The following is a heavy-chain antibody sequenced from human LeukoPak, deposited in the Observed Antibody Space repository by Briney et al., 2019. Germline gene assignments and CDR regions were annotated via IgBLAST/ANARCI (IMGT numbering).Heavy chain of an antibody. CDR2: INSDGSIT. D-gene: IGHD6-6*01. CDR3: AKDYSSSLTNWFDP. CDR1: GFTFTTYW. J-gene: IGHJ5*02. V-gene: IGHV3-74*01. Sequence: GGSLRLSCAASGFTFTTYWMHWVRQAPGKGLVWVSHINSDGSITSYADSVKGRFTISRDNSKNTLYLQMNSLRAEDTAVYYCAKDYSSSLTNWFDPWGQGTLVTVSS.